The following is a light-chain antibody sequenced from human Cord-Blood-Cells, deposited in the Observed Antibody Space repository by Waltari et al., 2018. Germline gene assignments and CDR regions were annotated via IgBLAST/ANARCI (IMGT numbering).Light chain of an antibody. V-gene: IGKV1-5*03. CDR1: QSISSW. CDR3: QQYNSYWRT. CDR2: KAS. Sequence: DIQMTQSPSTLSASVGDRVTITCRASQSISSWLAWYQQKPGKAPKLLIYKASSLESGVPSRFSGSGSGTEFTLTISSLQPDDFATDYCQQYNSYWRTFGQGTKVEIK. J-gene: IGKJ1*01.